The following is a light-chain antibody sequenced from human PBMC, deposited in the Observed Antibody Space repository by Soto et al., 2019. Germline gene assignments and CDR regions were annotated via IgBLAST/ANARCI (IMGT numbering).Light chain of an antibody. Sequence: EIVLTQSPATLSLSPGERATLSCRASQSVSSYLAWYQQKPGQAPRLVIHDASNRANGIPARFSGSGSGTDFTLTISSLQPEDFAIYYCQQRSNWPRYTFGQGTKLEIK. CDR3: QQRSNWPRYT. V-gene: IGKV3-11*01. J-gene: IGKJ2*01. CDR1: QSVSSY. CDR2: DAS.